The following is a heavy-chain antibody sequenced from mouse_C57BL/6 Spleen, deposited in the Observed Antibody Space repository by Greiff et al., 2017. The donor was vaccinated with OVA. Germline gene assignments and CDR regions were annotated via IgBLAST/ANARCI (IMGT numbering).Heavy chain of an antibody. J-gene: IGHJ4*01. CDR3: ARGDGYGGRYYAMDY. CDR1: GYTFTSYW. D-gene: IGHD2-2*01. V-gene: IGHV1-55*01. CDR2: IYPGSGST. Sequence: QAQLQQPGAELVKPGASVKMSCKASGYTFTSYWITWVKQRPGQGLEWIGDIYPGSGSTNYNEKFKSKATLTVDTSSSTAYMQLSSLTSEDSAVYYCARGDGYGGRYYAMDYWGQGTSVTVSS.